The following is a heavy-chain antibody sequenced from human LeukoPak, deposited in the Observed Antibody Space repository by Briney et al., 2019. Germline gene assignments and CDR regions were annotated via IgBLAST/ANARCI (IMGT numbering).Heavy chain of an antibody. D-gene: IGHD3-16*01. Sequence: PSETLSLTCTVSGGSITTSGHYWGWIRQPPGKGLEWIGSIDYRERTTYNPSLKSRVTISADTSRNQFSLKLSSVTATDTAVYYCANYVSGTMRDYWGQGTLVTVSS. CDR1: GGSITTSGHY. CDR3: ANYVSGTMRDY. J-gene: IGHJ4*02. CDR2: IDYRERT. V-gene: IGHV4-39*01.